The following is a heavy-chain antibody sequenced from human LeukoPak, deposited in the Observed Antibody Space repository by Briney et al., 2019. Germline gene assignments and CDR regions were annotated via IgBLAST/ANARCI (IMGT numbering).Heavy chain of an antibody. J-gene: IGHJ4*02. CDR1: GSTFSNAW. D-gene: IGHD3-22*01. Sequence: GGSLRLSCAASGSTFSNAWMSWVRQAPGKGLEWVGRIKSKTDGGTTDYAAPVKGRFTISRDDSKNTLYLQMNSLKTEDTAVYYCTTRDDSSGYYLYYFDYWGQGTLVTVSS. CDR3: TTRDDSSGYYLYYFDY. CDR2: IKSKTDGGTT. V-gene: IGHV3-15*01.